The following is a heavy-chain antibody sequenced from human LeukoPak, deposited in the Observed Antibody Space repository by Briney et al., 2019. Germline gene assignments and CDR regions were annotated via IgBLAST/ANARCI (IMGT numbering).Heavy chain of an antibody. D-gene: IGHD2-21*02. V-gene: IGHV3-33*01. CDR3: ARDGSTATALFYY. CDR2: IWYDGSNK. CDR1: GFTFSSYG. Sequence: GGSLRLSCAASGFTFSSYGMHWVRQAPGKGLEWVAVIWYDGSNKYYADSVKGRFTISRDNSKNTLYLEMTSLRAEDTAVYYCARDGSTATALFYYWGQGTLVTVSS. J-gene: IGHJ4*02.